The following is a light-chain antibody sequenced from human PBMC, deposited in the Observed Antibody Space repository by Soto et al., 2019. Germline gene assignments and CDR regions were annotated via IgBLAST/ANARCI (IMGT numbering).Light chain of an antibody. CDR3: CSYAGSITLV. CDR1: SSDVGSYNL. J-gene: IGLJ2*01. CDR2: EDS. Sequence: QSVLTQPASVSGSPGQSITISCTGTSSDVGSYNLVSWYQQHPGKAPKLMIYEDSQRPSGVSNRCSGSKSGNTASLTISGLQADDEADYYCCSYAGSITLVIGGGTKLTVL. V-gene: IGLV2-23*01.